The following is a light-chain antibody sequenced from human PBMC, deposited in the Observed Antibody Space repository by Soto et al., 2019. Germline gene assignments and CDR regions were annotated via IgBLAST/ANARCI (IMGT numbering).Light chain of an antibody. CDR3: QQYDKWPWT. CDR2: GAF. J-gene: IGKJ1*01. Sequence: EIVITQSPSTLSVSPGERATIACRASQRLSNNFAWYQQRPGQAPRLLIYGAFSRATGIPARFSGSGSGTEFTLTISSLQSEDFAVYYCQQYDKWPWTFGQGTKVDIK. CDR1: QRLSNN. V-gene: IGKV3-15*01.